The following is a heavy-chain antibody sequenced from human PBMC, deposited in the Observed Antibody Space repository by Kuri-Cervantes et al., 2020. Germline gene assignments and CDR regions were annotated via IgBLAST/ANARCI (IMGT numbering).Heavy chain of an antibody. Sequence: GESLKISCAASGFAFSDYYMSWIRQAPGKGLEWVSYISSSGSTIYYADSVKGRFTISRDNAKNSLYLQMNSLRAEDTAVYYCAKDRRSEGITYYYGMDVWGQGTSVTVSS. CDR1: GFAFSDYY. J-gene: IGHJ6*02. CDR2: ISSSGSTI. V-gene: IGHV3-11*04. CDR3: AKDRRSEGITYYYGMDV. D-gene: IGHD3-10*01.